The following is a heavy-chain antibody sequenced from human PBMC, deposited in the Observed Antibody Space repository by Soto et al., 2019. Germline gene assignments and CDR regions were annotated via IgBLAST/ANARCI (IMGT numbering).Heavy chain of an antibody. Sequence: QVQLVQSGAEVKKPGSSVKVSCKASGGTFSSYAISWVRQAPGQGLEWMGGIIPIFGTANYAQKFQGRVTITADESKSKAYMELSSLRSEDTAVYYCASPTRVAGYYYYGMDVWGQGTTVTVSS. CDR1: GGTFSSYA. CDR3: ASPTRVAGYYYYGMDV. D-gene: IGHD6-19*01. CDR2: IIPIFGTA. J-gene: IGHJ6*02. V-gene: IGHV1-69*01.